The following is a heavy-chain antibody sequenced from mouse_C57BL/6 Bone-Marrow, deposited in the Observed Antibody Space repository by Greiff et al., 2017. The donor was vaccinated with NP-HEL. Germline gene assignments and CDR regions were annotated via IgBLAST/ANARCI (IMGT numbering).Heavy chain of an antibody. CDR1: GFTFSSYA. D-gene: IGHD2-4*01. CDR2: ISDGGSYT. Sequence: EVNLVESGGGLVKPGGSLKLSCAASGFTFSSYAMSWVRQTPEKRLEWVATISDGGSYTYYPDNVKGRFTISRDNAKNNLYLQMSHLKSEDTAMYYCARGDDYLAWFAYWGQGTLVTVSA. CDR3: ARGDDYLAWFAY. J-gene: IGHJ3*01. V-gene: IGHV5-4*03.